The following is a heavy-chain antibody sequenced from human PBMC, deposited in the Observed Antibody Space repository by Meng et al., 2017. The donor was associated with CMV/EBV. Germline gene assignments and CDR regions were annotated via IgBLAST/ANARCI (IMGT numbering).Heavy chain of an antibody. D-gene: IGHD6-13*01. Sequence: GGSISSGGYYWSWIRQHTGKGLEWIGYIYYSGSTNYNPSLKSRVTISVDTSKNQFSLKLSSVTAADTAVYYCARTGIAAAGHNWFDPWGQGTLVTVSS. V-gene: IGHV4-31*02. J-gene: IGHJ5*02. CDR1: GGSISSGGYY. CDR2: IYYSGST. CDR3: ARTGIAAAGHNWFDP.